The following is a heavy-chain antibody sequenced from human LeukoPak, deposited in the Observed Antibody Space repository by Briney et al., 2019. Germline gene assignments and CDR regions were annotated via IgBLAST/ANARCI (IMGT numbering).Heavy chain of an antibody. V-gene: IGHV3-49*04. J-gene: IGHJ4*02. Sequence: GGSLRLSCTASGFTYGDYVMSWVRQAPGKGLEWVGFIRSKAYGETTEYAASVKGRFTISRDDSKSIAYLQMNSLKTEDTAVHYCTRSVGSGWPFDYWGQGTQVIVSS. CDR2: IRSKAYGETT. CDR1: GFTYGDYV. CDR3: TRSVGSGWPFDY. D-gene: IGHD6-19*01.